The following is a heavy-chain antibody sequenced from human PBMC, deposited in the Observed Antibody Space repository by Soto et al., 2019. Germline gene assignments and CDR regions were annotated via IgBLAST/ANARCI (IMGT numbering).Heavy chain of an antibody. CDR1: GFTFSSYA. J-gene: IGHJ4*02. CDR3: ARAHGSYYPFLLFDY. CDR2: ISGSGGST. Sequence: PGGSLRLSCAASGFTFSSYAISWVRQAPGKGLEWVSAISGSGGSTYYADSVKGRFTISRDNAKNSLYLQMNSLRAEDTAVYYCARAHGSYYPFLLFDYWGQGTLVTVSS. V-gene: IGHV3-23*01. D-gene: IGHD1-26*01.